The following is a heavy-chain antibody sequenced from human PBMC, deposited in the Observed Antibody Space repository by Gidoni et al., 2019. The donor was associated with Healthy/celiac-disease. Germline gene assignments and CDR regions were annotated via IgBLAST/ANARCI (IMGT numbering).Heavy chain of an antibody. Sequence: QVQLQESGPGLVTPSETLSLTCAVSGYSISSGYYWGWIRQPPGKGLEWIGSIYHSGSTYYNPSLKSRVTISVDTSKNQFSLKLSSVTAADTAVYYCARDLLVVPAAAGWFDPWGQGTLVTVSS. CDR2: IYHSGST. CDR1: GYSISSGYY. D-gene: IGHD2-2*01. V-gene: IGHV4-38-2*02. CDR3: ARDLLVVPAAAGWFDP. J-gene: IGHJ5*02.